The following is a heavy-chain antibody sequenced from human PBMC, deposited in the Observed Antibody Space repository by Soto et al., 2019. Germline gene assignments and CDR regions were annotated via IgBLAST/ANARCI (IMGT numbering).Heavy chain of an antibody. CDR2: INSDGSNT. Sequence: EVQLVESGGGLVQPGGSLRLSCAASGFTFSSYWMHWVRQDPRKGLVWVSRINSDGSNTHYADSVKGRFTISRDNAKNTLYLQMNSLKPADTGVYCCARGIQVGHYDYWGLGTLVTVAS. V-gene: IGHV3-74*01. D-gene: IGHD2-2*01. CDR1: GFTFSSYW. CDR3: ARGIQVGHYDY. J-gene: IGHJ4*02.